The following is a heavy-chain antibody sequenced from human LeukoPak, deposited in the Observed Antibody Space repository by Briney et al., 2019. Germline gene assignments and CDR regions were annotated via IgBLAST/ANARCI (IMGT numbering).Heavy chain of an antibody. Sequence: GGSLRLSCAASGFTFSSFEMNWVRQAPGKGLEWISYIGSSGVITYYADSVKGRFTVSRDNAKNSLYLQMDSLRAEDTAVCYCARDVITSPLDCWGQGTLVTVSS. D-gene: IGHD3-22*01. CDR1: GFTFSSFE. CDR2: IGSSGVIT. V-gene: IGHV3-48*03. CDR3: ARDVITSPLDC. J-gene: IGHJ4*02.